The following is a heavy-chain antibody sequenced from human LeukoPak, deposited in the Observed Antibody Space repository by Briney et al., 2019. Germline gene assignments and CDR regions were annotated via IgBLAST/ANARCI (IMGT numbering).Heavy chain of an antibody. CDR3: ARDRGGYYDSSGYADY. CDR2: ISGGVLST. V-gene: IGHV3-23*01. D-gene: IGHD3-22*01. Sequence: SGGSLRLSCAASGFTFSTYAMSWVRQAPGKGLEWVSTISGGVLSTYYADSVKGRFTISRDNAKNSLYLQMNSLRAEDTAVYYCARDRGGYYDSSGYADYWGQGTLVTVSS. CDR1: GFTFSTYA. J-gene: IGHJ4*02.